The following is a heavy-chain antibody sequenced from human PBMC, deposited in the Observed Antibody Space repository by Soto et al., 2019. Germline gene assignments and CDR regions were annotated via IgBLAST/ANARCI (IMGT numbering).Heavy chain of an antibody. J-gene: IGHJ3*02. D-gene: IGHD1-26*01. V-gene: IGHV4-39*01. CDR3: ARHGITGSYYDAFDI. CDR1: GGAISRSRCH. Sequence: TVDLTDPVCGGAISRSRCHMPWLRQPPGKGLEWIASIKYSGTTFYNPSLKSRVTLSVDTSKNQFALKLSSVTAAETAVYYCARHGITGSYYDAFDIWGQGTMVT. CDR2: IKYSGTT.